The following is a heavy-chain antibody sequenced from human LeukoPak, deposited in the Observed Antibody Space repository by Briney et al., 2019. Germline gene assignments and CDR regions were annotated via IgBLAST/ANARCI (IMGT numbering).Heavy chain of an antibody. CDR1: GGSFSDYY. CDR3: ARRTPQPRPKLVVLVAGTRGNWFDP. Sequence: PSETLSLTCAVYGGSFSDYYWSWIRQPPGKGLEWIGEINHTGSTNYNTSLKSRVTLSVDTSKNQFSLKLSSVTAADTAVYYCARRTPQPRPKLVVLVAGTRGNWFDPWGQGTLVTVSS. CDR2: INHTGST. D-gene: IGHD6-19*01. V-gene: IGHV4-34*01. J-gene: IGHJ5*02.